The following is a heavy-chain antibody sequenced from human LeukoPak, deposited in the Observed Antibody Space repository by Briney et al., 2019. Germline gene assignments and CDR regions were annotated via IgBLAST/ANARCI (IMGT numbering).Heavy chain of an antibody. J-gene: IGHJ3*02. D-gene: IGHD7-27*01. V-gene: IGHV3-66*01. Sequence: QSGGSLRLSCTASGFTVGSNYMSWVRQAPGKGLEWVSVIYSSGGTYYADSVKGRFSVSRDNSQKTMYLQMNSLRVEDTAVYFCTREVTGDDAFDIWGQGTMVTVSS. CDR2: IYSSGGT. CDR3: TREVTGDDAFDI. CDR1: GFTVGSNY.